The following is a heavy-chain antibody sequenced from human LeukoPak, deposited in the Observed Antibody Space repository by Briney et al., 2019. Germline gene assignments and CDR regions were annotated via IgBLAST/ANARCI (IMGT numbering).Heavy chain of an antibody. D-gene: IGHD2-2*01. V-gene: IGHV1-46*01. CDR2: INPSGGST. CDR1: GYTLTSYY. Sequence: ASVKVSCKASGYTLTSYYMHWVRQAPGQGLEWMGIINPSGGSTSYAQKFQGRVTMTRDMSTSTVYMELSSLRSEDTAVYYCARSMGDYCSSTSCLYYYYYYYMDVWGKGTTVTVSS. CDR3: ARSMGDYCSSTSCLYYYYYYYMDV. J-gene: IGHJ6*03.